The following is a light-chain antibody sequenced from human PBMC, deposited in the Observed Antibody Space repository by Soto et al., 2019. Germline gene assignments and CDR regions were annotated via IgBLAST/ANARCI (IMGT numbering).Light chain of an antibody. CDR3: HQRTNWPPLT. V-gene: IGKV3-11*01. CDR1: QSVGTY. CDR2: DAS. J-gene: IGKJ4*01. Sequence: EIVLTQPPATLSLSPGERATLSCRASQSVGTYLAWYQQKPGQAPRLLIYDASNSATGIPARFSGSGSGTDFTLTISGLEPEDFSVYYCHQRTNWPPLTFGGGTKVEIK.